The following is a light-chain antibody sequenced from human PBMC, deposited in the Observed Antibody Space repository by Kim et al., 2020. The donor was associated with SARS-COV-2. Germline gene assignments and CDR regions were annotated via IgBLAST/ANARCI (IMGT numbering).Light chain of an antibody. CDR3: QAWDSSTVV. J-gene: IGLJ2*01. CDR2: QDS. CDR1: KLGDKY. V-gene: IGLV3-1*01. Sequence: VSPGQTASITCSGDKLGDKYACWYQQKPGQSPELVIYQDSKRPSGIPERFSGSNSGNTATLTISGTQAMDEADYYCQAWDSSTVVFGGGTQLTVL.